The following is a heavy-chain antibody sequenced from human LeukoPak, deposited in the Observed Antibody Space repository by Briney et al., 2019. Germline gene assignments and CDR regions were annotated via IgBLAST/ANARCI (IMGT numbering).Heavy chain of an antibody. V-gene: IGHV3-30*01. CDR2: ITHDGGSQ. CDR1: GLTFSTYP. J-gene: IGHJ5*01. Sequence: PGGSLGLSCAASGLTFSTYPIHWVRQAPDEGLEWVAVITHDGGSQYYADSVKGRFTISRDNSKNTVFLHMNSLRPEDTAVYYCFTGRHYYYDSWGQGTLVTVSS. CDR3: FTGRHYYYDS. D-gene: IGHD3-22*01.